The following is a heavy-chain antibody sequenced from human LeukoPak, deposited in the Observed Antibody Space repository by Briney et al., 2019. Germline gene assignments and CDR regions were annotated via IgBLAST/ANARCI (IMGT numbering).Heavy chain of an antibody. Sequence: SETPSLTCAVSGGSISSGGYSWSWIRQPPGKGLEWIGYIYHSGSTYYNPSLKSRVTISVDRSKNQFSLKLSSVTAADTAVYYCARAGYSGYSFDYWGQGTLVTVSS. V-gene: IGHV4-30-2*01. CDR3: ARAGYSGYSFDY. CDR1: GGSISSGGYS. CDR2: IYHSGST. J-gene: IGHJ4*02. D-gene: IGHD5-12*01.